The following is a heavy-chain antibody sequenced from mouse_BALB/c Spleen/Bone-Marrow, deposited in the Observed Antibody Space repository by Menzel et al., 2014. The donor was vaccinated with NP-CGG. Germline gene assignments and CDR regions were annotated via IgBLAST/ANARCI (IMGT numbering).Heavy chain of an antibody. J-gene: IGHJ3*01. D-gene: IGHD6-2*01. V-gene: IGHV5-17*02. CDR1: GFTFSNFG. CDR2: ISSGSNTI. Sequence: EVKVVESGGGLVQPGGSRKLSCAASGFTFSNFGVHWVRQAPEKGPEWVAYISSGSNTIYYADTVKGRFTISRDNPKDTLILQMTSLRSEDTANYYCARGGSLPGGFAYWGQGTLVTVSA. CDR3: ARGGSLPGGFAY.